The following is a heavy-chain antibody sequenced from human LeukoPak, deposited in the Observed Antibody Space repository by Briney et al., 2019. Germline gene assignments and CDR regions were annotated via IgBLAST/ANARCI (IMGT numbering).Heavy chain of an antibody. D-gene: IGHD4-11*01. V-gene: IGHV1-18*04. Sequence: GASVKVSCKASGYTFTSYGIGWVRQAPGQGLEWMGWINTYNGNTVYAQKLQGRVTMTADTSTSTAYMELRSLRSDDTAVYYCAREDSNYAVDPWGQGTLVTVSS. CDR3: AREDSNYAVDP. CDR1: GYTFTSYG. J-gene: IGHJ5*02. CDR2: INTYNGNT.